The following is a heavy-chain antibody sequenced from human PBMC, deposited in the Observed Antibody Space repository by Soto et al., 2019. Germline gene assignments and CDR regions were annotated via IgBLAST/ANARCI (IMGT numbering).Heavy chain of an antibody. CDR2: ISGSGGST. V-gene: IGHV3-23*01. Sequence: GGSLRLSCAASGFTFSSYAMSWVRQAPGKGLEWVSAISGSGGSTYYADSVKGRFTISRDNSKNTLYLQMNSLRAEDTAVYYCAKDSGGHLYYYGMDVWGQGTTVTVSS. CDR3: AKDSGGHLYYYGMDV. D-gene: IGHD3-10*01. J-gene: IGHJ6*02. CDR1: GFTFSSYA.